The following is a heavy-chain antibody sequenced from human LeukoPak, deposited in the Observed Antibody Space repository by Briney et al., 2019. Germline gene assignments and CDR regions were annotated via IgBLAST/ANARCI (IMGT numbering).Heavy chain of an antibody. Sequence: SETLSLTCTVSGGSISSYYWSWIRQPPGRGLEWIGYIYYSGSTNYNPSLKSRVTISVDTSKNQFSLKLSSVTAADTAVYYCARRRTSGSHGDYWGQGTLVTVSS. V-gene: IGHV4-59*01. CDR1: GGSISSYY. CDR2: IYYSGST. CDR3: ARRRTSGSHGDY. J-gene: IGHJ4*02. D-gene: IGHD1-26*01.